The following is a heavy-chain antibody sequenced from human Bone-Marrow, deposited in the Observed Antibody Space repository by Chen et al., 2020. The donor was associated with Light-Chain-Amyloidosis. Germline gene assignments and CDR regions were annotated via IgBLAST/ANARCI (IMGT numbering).Heavy chain of an antibody. D-gene: IGHD6-6*01. CDR3: ARVSFERGGPARPPGDS. V-gene: IGHV3-30-3*01. Sequence: QVQLVESGGGVVQPGRSLRLSCAASGFTFSNYGMHWVRQTPGKGLEWVAVLSYDGNSNDYADSVKGRFTISRDSSKNTLYLQMNSLRAEDTAVYYCARVSFERGGPARPPGDSWGQGTLVTVSS. CDR2: LSYDGNSN. CDR1: GFTFSNYG. J-gene: IGHJ4*02.